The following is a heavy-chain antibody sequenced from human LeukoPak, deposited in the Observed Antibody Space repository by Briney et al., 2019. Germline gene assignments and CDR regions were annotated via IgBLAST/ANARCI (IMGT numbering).Heavy chain of an antibody. J-gene: IGHJ6*02. CDR3: AREYYDSGSYLYGMDV. CDR1: GFTVSSTY. V-gene: IGHV3-53*01. D-gene: IGHD3-10*01. Sequence: GGSLRLSCAASGFTVSSTYMSWVRQAPGKGLEWVSVIYSGGSTYCADSVKGRFAISRDNSKNTLYLQMNSLRAEDTAVYYCAREYYDSGSYLYGMDVWGQGTTVTVSS. CDR2: IYSGGST.